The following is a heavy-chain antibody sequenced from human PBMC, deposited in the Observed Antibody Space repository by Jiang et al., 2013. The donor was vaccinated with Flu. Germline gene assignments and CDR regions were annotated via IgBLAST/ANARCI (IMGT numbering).Heavy chain of an antibody. J-gene: IGHJ5*02. CDR1: GGSISSGSYY. CDR3: ARVPDYYDSSGYYQNWFDP. Sequence: GLVKPSQTLSLTCTVSGGSISSGSYYWSWIRQPAGKGLEWIGRIYTSGSTNYNPSLKSRVTISVDTSKNQFSLKLSSVTAADTAVYYCARVPDYYDSSGYYQNWFDPWGQGTLVTVSS. V-gene: IGHV4-61*02. D-gene: IGHD3-22*01. CDR2: IYTSGST.